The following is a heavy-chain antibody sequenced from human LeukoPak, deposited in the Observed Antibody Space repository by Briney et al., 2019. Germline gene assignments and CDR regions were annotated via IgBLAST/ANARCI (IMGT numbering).Heavy chain of an antibody. CDR1: GFTFSSYG. Sequence: SGGSLRLSCAASGFTFSSYGMHWVRQAPGKGLEWVAFIRYDGSNKYYADSVKGRFTISRDNSKNTLYLQMNSLRAEDTAVYYCAIRRRYDILTGYYKDYWGQGTLVTVSS. CDR3: AIRRRYDILTGYYKDY. D-gene: IGHD3-9*01. J-gene: IGHJ4*02. CDR2: IRYDGSNK. V-gene: IGHV3-30*02.